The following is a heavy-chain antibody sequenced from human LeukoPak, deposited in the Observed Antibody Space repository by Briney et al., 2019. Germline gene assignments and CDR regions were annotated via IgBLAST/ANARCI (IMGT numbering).Heavy chain of an antibody. V-gene: IGHV3-23*01. D-gene: IGHD6-19*01. CDR1: GFTFSSYA. CDR2: ISGSGGGT. Sequence: GGSLRLSCAASGFTFSSYAVSWVRQAPGKGLEWVSAISGSGGGTYYADSVKGRFTISRDNSKNTLYLQMSSLSTEDTAVYYCAKTTTGYSSGRYPGWPVDYWGQGTLVTVSS. CDR3: AKTTTGYSSGRYPGWPVDY. J-gene: IGHJ4*02.